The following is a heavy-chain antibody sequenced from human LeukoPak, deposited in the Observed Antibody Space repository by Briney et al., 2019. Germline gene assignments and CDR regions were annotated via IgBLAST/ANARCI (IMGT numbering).Heavy chain of an antibody. CDR1: GFTFSSYA. V-gene: IGHV3-64*01. D-gene: IGHD2-21*02. Sequence: PGGSLRLSCAASGFTFSSYAMHWVRQAPGKGLEYVSAISSNGGSTYYANSVKGRFTISRDNSKNTLYLQMGSLRAEDTAVYYCAKDALAYCGGDCYVNWFDPWGQGTLVTVSS. CDR2: ISSNGGST. J-gene: IGHJ5*02. CDR3: AKDALAYCGGDCYVNWFDP.